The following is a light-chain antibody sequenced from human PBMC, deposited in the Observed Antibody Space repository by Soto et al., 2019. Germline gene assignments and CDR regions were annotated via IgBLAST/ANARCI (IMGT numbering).Light chain of an antibody. V-gene: IGLV2-8*01. CDR2: ELS. J-gene: IGLJ2*01. CDR3: SSYVTGNTLI. Sequence: QSALTQPPSASGSPGQSVTISCTGTSRDVGGHDYVSWYQQHPGKAPKLMIYELSKRPSGVPDRFSGSKSGNTASLTVSGLPAEDEADYYCSSYVTGNTLIFGGGIKVTVL. CDR1: SRDVGGHDY.